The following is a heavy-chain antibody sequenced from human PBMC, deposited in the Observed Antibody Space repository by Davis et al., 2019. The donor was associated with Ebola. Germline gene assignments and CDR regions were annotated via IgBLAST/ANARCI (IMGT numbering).Heavy chain of an antibody. CDR2: IRYDGTDK. CDR1: GFTFSDAW. CDR3: ARGSRNMDV. J-gene: IGHJ6*02. Sequence: GESLKISCAASGFTFSDAWMGWVRQAPGKGLEWVSFIRYDGTDKYNADSVKGRFTISRDNSKNTLYLQMNNLRVEDTAVYYCARGSRNMDVWGQGTTVTVSS. V-gene: IGHV3-30*02.